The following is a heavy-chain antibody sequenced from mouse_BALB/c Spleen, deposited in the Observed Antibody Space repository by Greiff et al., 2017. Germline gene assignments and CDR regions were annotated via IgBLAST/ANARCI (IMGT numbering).Heavy chain of an antibody. CDR3: ARHEDGNFAY. CDR2: ISSGGSYT. J-gene: IGHJ3*01. Sequence: EVQVVESGGDLVKPGGSLKLSCAASGFTFSSYGMSWVRQTPDKRLEWVATISSGGSYTYYPDSVKGRFTISRDNAKNTLYLQMSSLKSEDTAMYYCARHEDGNFAYWGQGTLVTVSA. D-gene: IGHD2-1*01. CDR1: GFTFSSYG. V-gene: IGHV5-6*01.